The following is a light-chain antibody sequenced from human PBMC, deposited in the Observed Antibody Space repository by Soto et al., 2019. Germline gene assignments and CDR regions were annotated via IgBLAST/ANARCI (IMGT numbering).Light chain of an antibody. Sequence: DIVMTQSPLSLPVTPGEPASISWRSSQSLLHSNGYNYLDWYLQKPGQSPQLLIYLGSNRASGVPDRFSGSGSGTDFTLKISRVEAEDVGVYYCMQALQTPIFTFGPGTKVDIK. CDR2: LGS. V-gene: IGKV2-28*01. CDR3: MQALQTPIFT. CDR1: QSLLHSNGYNY. J-gene: IGKJ3*01.